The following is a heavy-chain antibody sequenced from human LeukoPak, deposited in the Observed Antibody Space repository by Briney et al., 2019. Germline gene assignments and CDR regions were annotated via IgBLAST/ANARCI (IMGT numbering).Heavy chain of an antibody. D-gene: IGHD2-2*01. V-gene: IGHV1-69*05. CDR1: GGTYSSYA. CDR3: ARQQLPRFLRAFDI. CDR2: IIPIFGTA. J-gene: IGHJ3*02. Sequence: GASVQVSCKASGGTYSSYAISWVRQAPGQGLEWMGGIIPIFGTANYAQKFQGRVTITTDESTSTAYMELSSLRSEDTAVYYCARQQLPRFLRAFDIWGQGTMVTVSS.